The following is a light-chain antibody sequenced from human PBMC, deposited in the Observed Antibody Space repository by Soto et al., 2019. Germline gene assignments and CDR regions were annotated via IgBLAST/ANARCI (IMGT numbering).Light chain of an antibody. CDR2: DAS. J-gene: IGKJ3*01. Sequence: DLPMTQSPSSLSASVGDRVTITCQASQDISNYLNWFQQKPGKAPKLLIYDASNLETGVPSRFSGSGSGTHFTFTISSLQPEDLATYYCQQYDDLPPIFGPGTKVDIK. CDR1: QDISNY. V-gene: IGKV1-33*01. CDR3: QQYDDLPPI.